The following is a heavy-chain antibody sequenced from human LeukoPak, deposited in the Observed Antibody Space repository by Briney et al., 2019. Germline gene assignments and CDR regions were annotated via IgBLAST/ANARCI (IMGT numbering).Heavy chain of an antibody. CDR2: ITSSAGTI. V-gene: IGHV3-48*02. CDR1: GFTFSSYS. D-gene: IGHD3-3*01. CDR3: XXGMRGYANFDY. J-gene: IGHJ4*02. Sequence: GGSLRLSCAASGFTFSSYSMNWVRQTPGKGLEWISYITSSAGTIHYADSVRGRFTISRDNAENSVHLQMNSLKDEDTAVYYCXXGMRGYANFDYWGQGSLVTVSS.